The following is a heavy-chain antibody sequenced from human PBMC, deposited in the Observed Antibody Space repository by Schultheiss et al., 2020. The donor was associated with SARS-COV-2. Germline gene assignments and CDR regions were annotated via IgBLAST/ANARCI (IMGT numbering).Heavy chain of an antibody. J-gene: IGHJ4*02. CDR1: GFTFSSYA. Sequence: GGSLRLSCAASGFTFSSYAMSWVRQAPGKGLEWVSTISAAGGTTYYADSVKGRVTMSRDNSKNTLYLQMNSLRAEDTAMYYCARTDIVVVPAAMDWWGQGTLVTVSS. D-gene: IGHD2-2*01. CDR2: ISAAGGTT. V-gene: IGHV3-23*01. CDR3: ARTDIVVVPAAMDW.